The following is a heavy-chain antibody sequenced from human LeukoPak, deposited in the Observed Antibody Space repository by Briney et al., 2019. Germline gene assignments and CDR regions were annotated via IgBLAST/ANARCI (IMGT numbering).Heavy chain of an antibody. D-gene: IGHD3-10*01. CDR2: IYYSGST. CDR1: GGSISSYY. Sequence: SETLSLTCTVSGGSISSYYWSWIRQPPGKGLEWIGYIYYSGSTNCNPSLKSRVTISVDTSKNQFSLKLSSVTAADTAVYYCASLMYYYGLGTWGQGTLVTVSS. J-gene: IGHJ5*02. V-gene: IGHV4-59*01. CDR3: ASLMYYYGLGT.